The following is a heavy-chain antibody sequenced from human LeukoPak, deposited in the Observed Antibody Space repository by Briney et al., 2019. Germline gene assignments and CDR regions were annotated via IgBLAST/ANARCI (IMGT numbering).Heavy chain of an antibody. CDR2: IDPSDSYT. CDR3: ARQLPLIAPLGEVWFDP. CDR1: GYSFTSYW. J-gene: IGHJ5*02. D-gene: IGHD3-10*01. Sequence: GGSLKISCKGSGYSFTSYWISWVRQMPGKGLEWMGRIDPSDSYTNYSPSFQGHVTISADKSISTAYLQWSSLKASDTAMYYCARQLPLIAPLGEVWFDPWGQGTLVTVSS. V-gene: IGHV5-10-1*01.